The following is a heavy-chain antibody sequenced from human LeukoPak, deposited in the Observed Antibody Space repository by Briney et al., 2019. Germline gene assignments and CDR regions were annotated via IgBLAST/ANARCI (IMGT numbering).Heavy chain of an antibody. CDR3: ASQSYGSGWNPGKFDY. J-gene: IGHJ4*02. V-gene: IGHV4-39*01. CDR1: GGSISSSYY. Sequence: SETLSLTCTVSGGSISSSYYWGWIRQPPGKGLEWIGSIYYSGSTYYNPSLKSRVTISVDTSKNQFSLKLSSVTAADTAVYYCASQSYGSGWNPGKFDYWGQGTLVTVSS. D-gene: IGHD3-10*01. CDR2: IYYSGST.